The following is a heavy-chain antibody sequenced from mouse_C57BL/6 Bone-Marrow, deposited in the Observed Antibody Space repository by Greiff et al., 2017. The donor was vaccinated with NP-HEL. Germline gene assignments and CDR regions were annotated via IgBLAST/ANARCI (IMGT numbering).Heavy chain of an antibody. J-gene: IGHJ3*01. Sequence: EVKLVESGGGLVKPGGSLKLSCAASGFTFSSYAMSWVRQTPEKRLEWVATISDGGSYTSYPDNVKGRFTIARDNAKNNLYLQMSHLKSEDTAMYYCARIFSITTVVAPFAYWGQGTLVTVSA. CDR1: GFTFSSYA. V-gene: IGHV5-4*03. CDR3: ARIFSITTVVAPFAY. D-gene: IGHD1-1*01. CDR2: ISDGGSYT.